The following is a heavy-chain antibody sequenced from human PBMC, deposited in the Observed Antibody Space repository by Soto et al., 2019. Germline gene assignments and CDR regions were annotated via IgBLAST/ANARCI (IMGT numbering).Heavy chain of an antibody. CDR2: INHSGST. V-gene: IGHV4-34*01. J-gene: IGHJ3*02. CDR1: GVSFIGYY. D-gene: IGHD2-2*01. CDR3: ARVYCSSTSCPGSYDAFDI. Sequence: SETLSLTCAVYGVSFIGYYWSWIRQPPGKGLEWIGEINHSGSTNYNPSLKSRVTISVDTSKNQFSLKLSSVTAADTAVYYCARVYCSSTSCPGSYDAFDIWGQGTMVTVSS.